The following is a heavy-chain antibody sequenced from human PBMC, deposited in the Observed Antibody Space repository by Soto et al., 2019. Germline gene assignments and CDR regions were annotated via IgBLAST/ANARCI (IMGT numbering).Heavy chain of an antibody. CDR2: IYYSGST. Sequence: SETLSLTCTVSGGSISSYYWRWFRQPPGKGLEWIGYIYYSGSTNYNPSLKSRVTISVDTSKNQFSLKLSSVTAADTAVYYCASSTTVVTSDIEYWGQGTLVTVSS. CDR3: ASSTTVVTSDIEY. D-gene: IGHD4-17*01. J-gene: IGHJ4*02. V-gene: IGHV4-59*08. CDR1: GGSISSYY.